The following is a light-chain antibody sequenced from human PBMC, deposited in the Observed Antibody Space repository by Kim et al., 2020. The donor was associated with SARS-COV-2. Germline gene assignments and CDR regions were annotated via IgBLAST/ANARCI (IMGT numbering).Light chain of an antibody. CDR3: QAWDSNIVV. CDR2: QDT. J-gene: IGLJ2*01. CDR1: KLGDKY. V-gene: IGLV3-1*01. Sequence: SYELTQPPSVSVSPGQTASITCSGDKLGDKYTCWYQKKPGQSPVLVMFQDTKRPSGIPERFSGSSSGNTATLTITGTQAADEADYYCQAWDSNIVVFGGGTKLTVL.